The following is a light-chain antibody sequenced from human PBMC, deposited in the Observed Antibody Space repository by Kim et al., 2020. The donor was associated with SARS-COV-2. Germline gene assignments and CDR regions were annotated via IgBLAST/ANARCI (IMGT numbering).Light chain of an antibody. CDR2: GKN. J-gene: IGLJ2*01. Sequence: SSELTQDPAVFVALGQTVRITCQGDSLRSYYASWYQQKPGQAPVLVIYGKNNRRSGIPDRFSGSSSGNSASLTITGAQAEDEADYYCNSRDSSGVVFGGGTQLTVL. CDR3: NSRDSSGVV. CDR1: SLRSYY. V-gene: IGLV3-19*01.